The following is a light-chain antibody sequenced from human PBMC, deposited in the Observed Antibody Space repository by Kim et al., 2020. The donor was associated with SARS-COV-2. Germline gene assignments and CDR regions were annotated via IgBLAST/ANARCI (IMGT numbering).Light chain of an antibody. CDR2: EVA. J-gene: IGLJ2*01. V-gene: IGLV2-18*02. Sequence: LTQPPSVSGSPGQSVTISCTGTSSDVGAYNRVSWYQQPPGTAPKLIIYEVANRPSGVPDRFSGSKSDNTASLTISGLQAEDEAHYYCSSFTTSSTLVFGGGTQLTVL. CDR3: SSFTTSSTLV. CDR1: SSDVGAYNR.